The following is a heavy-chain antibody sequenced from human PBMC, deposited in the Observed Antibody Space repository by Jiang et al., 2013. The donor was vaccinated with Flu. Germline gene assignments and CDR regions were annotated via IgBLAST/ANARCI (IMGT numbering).Heavy chain of an antibody. CDR1: GDSVSSNSAA. D-gene: IGHD6-19*01. CDR3: ARSSVIGWYGGAWYFDL. CDR2: TCYRSKWYN. J-gene: IGHJ2*01. Sequence: QTLSLTCAISGDSVSSNSAAWNWIRQSPSRGLEWLGRTCYRSKWYNDYAVSVKSRITINPDTSKNQFSLQLNSVTPEDTAVYYCARSSVIGWYGGAWYFDLWGRGTLVTVSS. V-gene: IGHV6-1*01.